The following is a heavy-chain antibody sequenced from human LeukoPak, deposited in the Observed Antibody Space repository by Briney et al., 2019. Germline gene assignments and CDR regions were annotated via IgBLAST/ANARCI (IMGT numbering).Heavy chain of an antibody. CDR2: IYPDDSET. Sequence: GESLKISCKGSGYRFTSYWIAWVRQMPGKGLEWMGTIYPDDSETRYSPSSQGQVTISADKSISTAYLQWSNLEASDTATYYCARPSSGTYYGMDVWGQGTTVTVSS. J-gene: IGHJ6*02. CDR1: GYRFTSYW. D-gene: IGHD1-26*01. CDR3: ARPSSGTYYGMDV. V-gene: IGHV5-51*01.